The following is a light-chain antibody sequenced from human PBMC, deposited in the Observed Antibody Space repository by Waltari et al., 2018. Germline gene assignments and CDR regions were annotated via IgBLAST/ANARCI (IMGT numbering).Light chain of an antibody. J-gene: IGKJ5*01. CDR2: WAS. V-gene: IGKV4-1*01. Sequence: DIVMTQSPDSLAVSLVERATTNCKSSQSVLYNSNNKNYLAWYQQKPGQPPQLLIYWASTRESGVPDRFSGSGSGTDFTLTISSLQAEDVAVYYCQQYYSTITFGQGTRLEIK. CDR1: QSVLYNSNNKNY. CDR3: QQYYSTIT.